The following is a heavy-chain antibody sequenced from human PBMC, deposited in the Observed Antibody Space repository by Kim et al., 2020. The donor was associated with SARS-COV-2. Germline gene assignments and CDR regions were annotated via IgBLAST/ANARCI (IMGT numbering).Heavy chain of an antibody. J-gene: IGHJ6*02. D-gene: IGHD3-10*01. Sequence: SETLSLTCTVSGGSISSYYWSWIRQPPGKGLEWIGYIYYSGSTNYNPSLKSRVTISVDTSKNQFSLKLSSVTAADTAVYYCARDLGSRRFAYYYGSGSYPHHYYGMDVWGQGTTVTVSS. CDR3: ARDLGSRRFAYYYGSGSYPHHYYGMDV. V-gene: IGHV4-59*01. CDR2: IYYSGST. CDR1: GGSISSYY.